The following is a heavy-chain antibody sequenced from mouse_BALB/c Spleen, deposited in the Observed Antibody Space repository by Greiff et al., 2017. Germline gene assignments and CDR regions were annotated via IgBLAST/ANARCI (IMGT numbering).Heavy chain of an antibody. CDR1: GFNIKDTY. V-gene: IGHV14-3*02. J-gene: IGHJ4*01. CDR3: AREGSLYYGNYYAMDY. Sequence: EVQLQQSGAELVKPGASVKLSCTASGFNIKDTYMHWVKQRPEQGLEWIGRIDPANGNTKYDPKFQGKATITADTSSNTAYLQLSSLTSEDTAVYYCAREGSLYYGNYYAMDYWGQGTSVTVSS. D-gene: IGHD2-1*01. CDR2: IDPANGNT.